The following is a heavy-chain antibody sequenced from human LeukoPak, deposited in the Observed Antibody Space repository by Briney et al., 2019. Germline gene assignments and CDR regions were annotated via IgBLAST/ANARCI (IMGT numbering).Heavy chain of an antibody. CDR2: INPNSGGT. D-gene: IGHD3-22*01. V-gene: IGHV1-2*02. J-gene: IGHJ5*02. CDR1: GCTFTGYY. CDR3: AREYYYDSSGYYSPWFDP. Sequence: ASVKVSCKASGCTFTGYYMHWVRQAPGQGLEWMGWINPNSGGTNYAQKFQGRVTMTRDTSISTAYMELSRLRSDDTAVYYCAREYYYDSSGYYSPWFDPWGQGTLVTVSS.